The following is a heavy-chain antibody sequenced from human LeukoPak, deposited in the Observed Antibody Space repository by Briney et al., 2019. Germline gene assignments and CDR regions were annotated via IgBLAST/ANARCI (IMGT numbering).Heavy chain of an antibody. CDR1: GFTFSSYA. Sequence: GVLRLSCAASGFTFSSYAMSWVRQAPGQGLEWVSAISGNGGGTYYADSVKGRFTVSRDNSKNTLYLQMNSLRAEDTAVYYCAKQRAAASRGPFDYWGQGTLVTVSS. CDR2: ISGNGGGT. CDR3: AKQRAAASRGPFDY. J-gene: IGHJ4*02. D-gene: IGHD6-13*01. V-gene: IGHV3-23*01.